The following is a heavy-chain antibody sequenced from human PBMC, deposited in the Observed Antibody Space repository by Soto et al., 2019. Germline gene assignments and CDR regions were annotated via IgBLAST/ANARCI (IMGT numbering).Heavy chain of an antibody. CDR3: AKGGSAYCTGGSCRHRFDY. J-gene: IGHJ4*02. V-gene: IGHV3-23*01. CDR1: GFAFDNYA. Sequence: EMQLLESGGGLVQPGGSLRLSCAASGFAFDNYAMSWVRQAPGEVLEWLSTISGSSGGTFYADSVRGRFTISRDNSKNTLYLQMNSPRAEDTAVYYCAKGGSAYCTGGSCRHRFDYWGQGTLVTVS. CDR2: ISGSSGGT. D-gene: IGHD2-15*01.